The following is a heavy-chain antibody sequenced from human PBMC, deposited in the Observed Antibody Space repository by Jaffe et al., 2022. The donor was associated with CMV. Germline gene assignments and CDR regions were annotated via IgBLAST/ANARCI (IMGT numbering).Heavy chain of an antibody. J-gene: IGHJ3*02. CDR3: ARATDHVDIVATITFPYAFDI. V-gene: IGHV1-18*04. CDR2: ISAYNGNT. D-gene: IGHD5-12*01. CDR1: GYTFTSYG. Sequence: QVQLVQSGAEVKKPGASVKVSCKASGYTFTSYGISWVRQAPGQGLEWMGWISAYNGNTNYAQKLQGRVTMTTDTSTSTAYMELRSLRSDDTAVYYCARATDHVDIVATITFPYAFDIWGQGTMVTVSS.